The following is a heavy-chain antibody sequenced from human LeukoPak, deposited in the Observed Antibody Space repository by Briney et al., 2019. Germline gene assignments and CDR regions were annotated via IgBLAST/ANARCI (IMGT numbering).Heavy chain of an antibody. V-gene: IGHV4-4*07. CDR2: IYTSGST. D-gene: IGHD3-10*01. CDR3: ARHTNGRITMVRGVIFYWFDP. CDR1: GGSISSYY. J-gene: IGHJ5*02. Sequence: SETLSLTCTVSGGSISSYYWSWIRQPAGKGLEWIGRIYTSGSTNYNPSLKSRVTMSVDTSKNQFSLKLSSVTAADTAVYYCARHTNGRITMVRGVIFYWFDPWGQGTLVTVSS.